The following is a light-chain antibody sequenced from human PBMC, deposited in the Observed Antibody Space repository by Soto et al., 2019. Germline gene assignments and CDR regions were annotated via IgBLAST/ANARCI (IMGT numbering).Light chain of an antibody. CDR3: QQFGSSPPRIT. J-gene: IGKJ5*01. Sequence: EIVLTQSPATLSVSPGERATLSCRASQSVSSNLAWYQQMPGQAPRLLIYGASTRATGLPARFSGSGSGTEFTLTIRSLQSEDFAVYYCQQFGSSPPRITFGQGTRLEIK. CDR2: GAS. CDR1: QSVSSN. V-gene: IGKV3-15*01.